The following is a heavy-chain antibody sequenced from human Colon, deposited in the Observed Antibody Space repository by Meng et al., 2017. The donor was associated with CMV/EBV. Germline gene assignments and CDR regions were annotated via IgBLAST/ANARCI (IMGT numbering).Heavy chain of an antibody. Sequence: GGSLRLSCAVSAFPLSDYSMFWVRQAPGKGLECVALISHDGDNIYYLDSVKGRFTISRDKSKNTLFLQMNSLRGEDTALYCCARILRSFYFYGMDVWGQGTTVTVSS. CDR2: ISHDGDNI. V-gene: IGHV3-30-3*01. J-gene: IGHJ6*02. CDR3: ARILRSFYFYGMDV. CDR1: AFPLSDYS.